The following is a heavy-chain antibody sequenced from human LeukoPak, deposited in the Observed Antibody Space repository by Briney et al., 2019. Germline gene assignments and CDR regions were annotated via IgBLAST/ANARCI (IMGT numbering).Heavy chain of an antibody. D-gene: IGHD4-17*01. CDR3: ARLPPDDYGDYYYFDY. CDR1: GFTFDDYG. Sequence: PGGSLRLSCAASGFTFDDYGMNWVRQAPGKGLEWISGINWNGGNTNYADSVKGRFTISRDNAKNSLYQQMNILRAEDTALYYCARLPPDDYGDYYYFDYWGQGTLVTVSS. J-gene: IGHJ4*02. V-gene: IGHV3-20*04. CDR2: INWNGGNT.